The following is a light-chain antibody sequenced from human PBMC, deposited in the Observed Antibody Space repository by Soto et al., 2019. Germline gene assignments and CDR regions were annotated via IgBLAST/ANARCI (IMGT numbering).Light chain of an antibody. CDR2: WAS. J-gene: IGKJ4*01. CDR3: QQYYRSPLS. CDR1: QSVLYSTNNRNY. V-gene: IGKV4-1*01. Sequence: DIVMTQSPDSLAVSLGERATLNCKSSQSVLYSTNNRNYLAWYQKKPGQTPKLLVYWASTRESVVPDRFSGSGSGTDFSLSISSLQAEDVAVYYCQQYYRSPLSFGGGTRVEI.